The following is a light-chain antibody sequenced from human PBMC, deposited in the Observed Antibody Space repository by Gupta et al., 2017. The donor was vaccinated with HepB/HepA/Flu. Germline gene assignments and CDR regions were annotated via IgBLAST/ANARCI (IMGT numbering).Light chain of an antibody. V-gene: IGLV2-8*01. CDR3: SSYAGRNTVV. Sequence: QSSLTPPPSASGSPGPSVTIPCTGTSSDVGGYKYVSWYQQHPGKAPKLMIYEVSKRPSGVPDRFSGSKSGNTASLTVSGLQAEDEADYYCSSYAGRNTVVFGGGTKLTVL. CDR1: SSDVGGYKY. J-gene: IGLJ2*01. CDR2: EVS.